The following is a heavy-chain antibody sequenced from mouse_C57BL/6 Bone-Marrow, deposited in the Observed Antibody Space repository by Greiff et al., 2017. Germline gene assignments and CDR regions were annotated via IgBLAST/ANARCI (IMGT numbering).Heavy chain of an antibody. CDR3: ARSFNMVTTDWYFDV. J-gene: IGHJ1*03. Sequence: EVQLQQSGPELVKPGASVKIPCKASGYTFTDYNMDWVKQSHGKSLEWIGDINPNNGGTIYNQKFKGKATLTVDKSSSTAYMELRSLTSEDTAVYYCARSFNMVTTDWYFDVWGTGTTVTVSS. V-gene: IGHV1-18*01. D-gene: IGHD2-2*01. CDR1: GYTFTDYN. CDR2: INPNNGGT.